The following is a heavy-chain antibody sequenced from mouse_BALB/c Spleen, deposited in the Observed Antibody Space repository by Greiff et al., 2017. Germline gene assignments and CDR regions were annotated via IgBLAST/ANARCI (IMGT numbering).Heavy chain of an antibody. CDR3: ARNLITTVVATNAMDY. CDR1: GFSLTSYG. V-gene: IGHV2-9*02. J-gene: IGHJ4*01. D-gene: IGHD1-1*01. CDR2: IWAGGST. Sequence: QVQLKQSGPGLVAPSQSLSITCTVSGFSLTSYGVHWVRQPPGKGLEWLGVIWAGGSTNYNSALMSRLSISKDNSKSQVFFKMNSLQADDTAIYYCARNLITTVVATNAMDYWGQGTSVTVSS.